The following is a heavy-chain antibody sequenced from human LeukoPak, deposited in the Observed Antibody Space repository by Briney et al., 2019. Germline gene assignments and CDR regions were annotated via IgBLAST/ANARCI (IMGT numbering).Heavy chain of an antibody. V-gene: IGHV3-23*01. CDR3: AKGEYSSSGALDY. D-gene: IGHD6-6*01. CDR1: GFTFSSYA. CDR2: ISGSGGST. J-gene: IGHJ4*02. Sequence: GGSLRLSCAASGFTFSSYAMSWVRQAPGKGLEWVSAISGSGGSTYYADSVKGRFTISRDNSNNTLYLQMMRMRAEETAVFYCAKGEYSSSGALDYWGQGTLVTVSS.